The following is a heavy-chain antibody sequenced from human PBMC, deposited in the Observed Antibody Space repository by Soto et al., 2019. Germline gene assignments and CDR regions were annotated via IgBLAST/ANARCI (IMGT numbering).Heavy chain of an antibody. V-gene: IGHV3-30*03. CDR3: VNHYARYWCGSSIYSLFDY. Sequence: QVQLVESGGGVVQPGRSLRLSCAASGFTFSSYGMHWVRQAPGKGLEWVAVISYDGSNKYYADSVKGRFTISRDNSKNTLYLLLNSLRAEYTAVYYCVNHYARYWCGSSIYSLFDYWGQGTLVTVSS. CDR1: GFTFSSYG. CDR2: ISYDGSNK. D-gene: IGHD2-15*01. J-gene: IGHJ4*02.